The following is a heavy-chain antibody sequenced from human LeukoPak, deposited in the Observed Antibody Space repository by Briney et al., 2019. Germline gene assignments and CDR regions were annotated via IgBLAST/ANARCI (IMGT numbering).Heavy chain of an antibody. CDR2: IKQDESAK. CDR1: GLTFSNSW. D-gene: IGHD5-24*01. CDR3: ARDTDGSLDY. V-gene: IGHV3-7*01. Sequence: GGCLRLSCAASGLTFSNSWMAWVRQAPGQGLEWVANIKQDESAKHYSDSVKGRFTISRDNAKNSLFLQMNGLRAEDSALYYCARDTDGSLDYWGQGTLVTVSS. J-gene: IGHJ4*02.